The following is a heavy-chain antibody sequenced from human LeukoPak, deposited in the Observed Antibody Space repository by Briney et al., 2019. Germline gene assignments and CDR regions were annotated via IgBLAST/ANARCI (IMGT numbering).Heavy chain of an antibody. CDR3: VKDMEPGGSGH. V-gene: IGHV3-9*02. D-gene: IGHD1-26*01. CDR1: GFTSDKYG. Sequence: GGSLRLSCEVSGFTSDKYGMHWVRQVLGKGLEWVSGMTLDSGRIGYADSVKGRFTISRDKAKNSVFLQMNNVRTEDTALYYCVKDMEPGGSGHWGPGTLVTVSS. J-gene: IGHJ4*02. CDR2: MTLDSGRI.